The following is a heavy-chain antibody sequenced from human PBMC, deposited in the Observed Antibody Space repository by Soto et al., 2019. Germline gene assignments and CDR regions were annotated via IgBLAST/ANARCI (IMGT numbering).Heavy chain of an antibody. CDR1: AFTFSSYG. J-gene: IGHJ4*02. Sequence: GGSLRLSCAASAFTFSSYGMHWVRQAPGKGLEWVAVISYDGSNKYYADSVKGRFTISRDNSKNTLYLQMNGLRAEDTAVYYCAKDRDYSNYAPDYWGQGTLVTVSS. CDR2: ISYDGSNK. V-gene: IGHV3-30*18. D-gene: IGHD4-4*01. CDR3: AKDRDYSNYAPDY.